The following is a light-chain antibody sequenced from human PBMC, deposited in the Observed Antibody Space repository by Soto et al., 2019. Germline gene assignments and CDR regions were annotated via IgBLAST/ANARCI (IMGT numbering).Light chain of an antibody. CDR3: QSYDSSRSYL. CDR1: SSNIGAGYD. Sequence: QSVLTQPPSVSGAPGQRVTISCTGSSSNIGAGYDVHWYQQLPGTAPKLLIYVNTNRPSGVPDRFSGSKSGTSASLAITGLQAEDDAYYYCQSYDSSRSYLFGTGTKVTVL. J-gene: IGLJ1*01. CDR2: VNT. V-gene: IGLV1-40*01.